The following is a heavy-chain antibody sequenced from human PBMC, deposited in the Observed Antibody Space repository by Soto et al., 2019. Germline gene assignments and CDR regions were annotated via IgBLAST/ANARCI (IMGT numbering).Heavy chain of an antibody. CDR2: ISSSSSYI. Sequence: LRLSCAASGFTFSSYSMNWVRQAPGKGLEWVSSISSSSSYIYYADSVKGRFTISRDNAKNSLYLQMNSLRAEDTAVYYCASDSSGYYYQPKLFDYWGQGTLVTVS. J-gene: IGHJ4*02. CDR1: GFTFSSYS. V-gene: IGHV3-21*01. D-gene: IGHD3-22*01. CDR3: ASDSSGYYYQPKLFDY.